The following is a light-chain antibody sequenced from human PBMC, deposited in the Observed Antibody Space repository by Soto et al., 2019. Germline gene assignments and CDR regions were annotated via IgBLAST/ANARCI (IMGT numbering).Light chain of an antibody. CDR3: QQYASPRT. CDR2: GAS. V-gene: IGKV3-20*01. Sequence: EIVLTQSPGTLSLSPGERATLSCRASQSVTNNYLARFQQKPGQAPRPLMYGASSRATGIPDRFSGSGSGTDFTLTITRLEPEDFAVYYCQQYASPRTFGQGTKVDIK. J-gene: IGKJ1*01. CDR1: QSVTNNY.